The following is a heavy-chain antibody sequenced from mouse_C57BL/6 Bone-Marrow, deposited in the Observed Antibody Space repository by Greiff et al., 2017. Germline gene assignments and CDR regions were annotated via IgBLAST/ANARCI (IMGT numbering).Heavy chain of an antibody. D-gene: IGHD2-5*01. J-gene: IGHJ4*01. CDR3: ARDVEGYSNYAMDY. CDR1: GFTFSDFY. CDR2: SRNKANDYTT. Sequence: EVMLVESGGGLVQSGRSLRLSCATSGFTFSDFYMEWVRQAPGKGLEWIAASRNKANDYTTEYSASVKGRFIVSRDTSQSILYLQMNALRAEDTAIYYCARDVEGYSNYAMDYWGQGTSGTVSS. V-gene: IGHV7-1*01.